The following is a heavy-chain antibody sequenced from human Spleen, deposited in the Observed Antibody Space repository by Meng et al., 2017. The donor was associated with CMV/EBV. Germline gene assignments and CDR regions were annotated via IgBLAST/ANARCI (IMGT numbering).Heavy chain of an antibody. J-gene: IGHJ5*02. CDR2: NYYRSKLYT. D-gene: IGHD2/OR15-2a*01. V-gene: IGHV6-1*01. Sequence: QAQLLPQGAVLLKPSPTLSLTCAIPGDSVSHTGAAWNWVRPSPSRGLEWLVSNYYRSKLYTEYAESVKSRITINPDTYKNQFSLQLKSVTPEDTAVYYCARDPEYSYSILDTWGQGTLVTVSS. CDR3: ARDPEYSYSILDT. CDR1: GDSVSHTGAA.